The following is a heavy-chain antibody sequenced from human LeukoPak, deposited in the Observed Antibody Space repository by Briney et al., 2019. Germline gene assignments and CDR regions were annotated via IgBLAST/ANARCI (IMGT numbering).Heavy chain of an antibody. J-gene: IGHJ5*02. Sequence: GGSLRLSCAASGFTFSSYGMHWVRQAPGKGLEWLAVIWYDGSNKYYADSVKGRFTISRDNSKNTLYLQMNSLRAEDTAVYYCARDLNDYYDSSGYYRDWYDPWGQGTLVTVSS. V-gene: IGHV3-33*01. CDR1: GFTFSSYG. CDR2: IWYDGSNK. CDR3: ARDLNDYYDSSGYYRDWYDP. D-gene: IGHD3-22*01.